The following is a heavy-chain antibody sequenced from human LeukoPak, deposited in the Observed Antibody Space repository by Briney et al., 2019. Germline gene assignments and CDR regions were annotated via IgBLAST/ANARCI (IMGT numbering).Heavy chain of an antibody. J-gene: IGHJ4*02. D-gene: IGHD1-26*01. CDR2: ISSSSSYI. V-gene: IGHV3-21*04. Sequence: GGSLRLSCAASGFTFSSYNMNWVRQAPGKGLEWVSSISSSSSYIYYADSVKGRFTISRDNAKNTLYLQMNSLRAEDTAVYYCAKARGLGIVGAHFDYWGQGTLVTVSS. CDR3: AKARGLGIVGAHFDY. CDR1: GFTFSSYN.